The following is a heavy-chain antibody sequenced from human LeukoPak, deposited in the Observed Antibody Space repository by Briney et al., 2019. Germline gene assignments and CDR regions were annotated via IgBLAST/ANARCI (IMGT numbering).Heavy chain of an antibody. CDR3: ARDLGVGDIQAAAGTSDY. CDR1: GFTVSSNY. CDR2: IYSGGST. Sequence: GGSLRLSCAASGFTVSSNYMSWVRQAPGKGLEWVSVIYSGGSTYYADSVKGRFTISRDNSKNTLYFQMNSLRAEDTAVYYCARDLGVGDIQAAAGTSDYWGQGTLVTVSS. D-gene: IGHD6-13*01. J-gene: IGHJ4*02. V-gene: IGHV3-53*01.